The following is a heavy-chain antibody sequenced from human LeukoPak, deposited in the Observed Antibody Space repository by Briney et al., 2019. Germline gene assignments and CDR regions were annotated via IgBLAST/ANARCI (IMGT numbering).Heavy chain of an antibody. V-gene: IGHV3-30*04. CDR3: AKETSITGAGDF. CDR1: GFTFSSYV. J-gene: IGHJ4*02. Sequence: GGSLRLSCAASGFTFSSYVMHWVRQAPGKGLEWVAIISYDGSNEYYADSVKGRFTISRDNSKNTLYLQMHSLRAEDTAVYYCAKETSITGAGDFWGQGALVTVSS. CDR2: ISYDGSNE. D-gene: IGHD1-20*01.